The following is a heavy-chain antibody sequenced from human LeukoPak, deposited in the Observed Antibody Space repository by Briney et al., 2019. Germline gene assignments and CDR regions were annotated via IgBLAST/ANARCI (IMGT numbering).Heavy chain of an antibody. J-gene: IGHJ4*02. CDR2: ISYDGSNK. Sequence: GGSLRLSCAASGFTFSSYAMHWVRQAPGKGLEWVAVISYDGSNKYYADSVKGRFTISRDNSKNTLYLQMNSLRAEDTAVYYCARVDSWSSIDSWGQGTLVTVSS. CDR1: GFTFSSYA. D-gene: IGHD6-6*01. V-gene: IGHV3-30*04. CDR3: ARVDSWSSIDS.